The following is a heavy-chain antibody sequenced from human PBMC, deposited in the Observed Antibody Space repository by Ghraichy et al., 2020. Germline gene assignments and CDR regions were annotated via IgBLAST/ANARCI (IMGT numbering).Heavy chain of an antibody. CDR1: GFTFSSHW. D-gene: IGHD4/OR15-4a*01. J-gene: IGHJ4*02. CDR2: INQYGSEK. Sequence: GGSRRLSCTASGFTFSSHWMSWVRQAPGKGLEWVANINQYGSEKNYVDSVKGRLTISRDNAKNSLYLQMDSLRAEDTAVYYCTLYGAYDFAYWGQGSLVTVSS. CDR3: TLYGAYDFAY. V-gene: IGHV3-7*01.